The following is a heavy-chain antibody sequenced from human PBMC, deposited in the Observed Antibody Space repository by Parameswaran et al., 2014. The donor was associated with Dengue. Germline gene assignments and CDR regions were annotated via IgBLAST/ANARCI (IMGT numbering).Heavy chain of an antibody. V-gene: IGHV3-73*01. CDR2: IRSKANSYAT. J-gene: IGHJ6*02. Sequence: VRQMPGKGLEWVGRIRSKANSYATAYAASVKGRFTISRDDSKNTAYLQMNSLKTEDTAVYYCTFYGDRYGMDVWGQGTTVTVSS. D-gene: IGHD4-17*01. CDR3: TFYGDRYGMDV.